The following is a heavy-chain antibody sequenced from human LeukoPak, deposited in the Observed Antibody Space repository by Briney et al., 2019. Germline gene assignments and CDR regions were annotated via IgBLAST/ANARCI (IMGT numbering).Heavy chain of an antibody. CDR3: ARVEGYCSGGSCFQNFDY. Sequence: ASVKVSCKASGYTFTGYYMHWVRQAPGQGLERMGIINPSGGSTSYAQKFQGRVTMTRDMSTSTVYMELSSLRSEDTAVYYCARVEGYCSGGSCFQNFDYWGQGTLVTVSS. D-gene: IGHD2-15*01. V-gene: IGHV1-46*01. CDR2: INPSGGST. J-gene: IGHJ4*02. CDR1: GYTFTGYY.